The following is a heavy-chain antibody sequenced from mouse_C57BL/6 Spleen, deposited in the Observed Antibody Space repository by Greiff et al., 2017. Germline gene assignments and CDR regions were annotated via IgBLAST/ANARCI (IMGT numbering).Heavy chain of an antibody. V-gene: IGHV1-69*01. CDR3: ARSAVVPMDY. CDR1: GYTFTSYW. CDR2: IDPSDSYT. J-gene: IGHJ4*01. D-gene: IGHD1-1*01. Sequence: QVQLQQPGAELVMPGASVKLSCKASGYTFTSYWMYWVKQRPGQGLEWIGEIDPSDSYTNYNQKFKGKSTLTVDKSSCTAYMQLSSLTSEDSAVYYCARSAVVPMDYWGQGTSVTVSS.